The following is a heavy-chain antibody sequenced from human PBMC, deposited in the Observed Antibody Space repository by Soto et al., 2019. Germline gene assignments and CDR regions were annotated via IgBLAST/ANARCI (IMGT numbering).Heavy chain of an antibody. Sequence: PSETLSLTCAVYGGSFSGYYWSWIRQPPGKGLEWIGYIYYSGSTNYNPSLKSRVTISVDTSKNQFSLKLSSVTAADTAVYYCAVRRSNCSGGSCYLDDYWGQGTLVTVSS. CDR3: AVRRSNCSGGSCYLDDY. D-gene: IGHD2-15*01. CDR2: IYYSGST. V-gene: IGHV4-59*08. J-gene: IGHJ4*02. CDR1: GGSFSGYY.